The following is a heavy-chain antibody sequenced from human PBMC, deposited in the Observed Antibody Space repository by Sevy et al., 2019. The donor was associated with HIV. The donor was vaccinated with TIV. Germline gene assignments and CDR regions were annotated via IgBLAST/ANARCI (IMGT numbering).Heavy chain of an antibody. J-gene: IGHJ4*02. CDR1: GYTLTELS. CDR3: ASFKYYCGSGGDYFDY. V-gene: IGHV1-24*01. CDR2: FDTKDGET. D-gene: IGHD3-10*01. Sequence: ASVKVSCKVSGYTLTELSMHWVRQAPGKGLEWMGGFDTKDGETIYAQKFLGRVTMTEYTSTDTAYMELSSLRSEDTAVYYCASFKYYCGSGGDYFDYWGQGTLVTVSS.